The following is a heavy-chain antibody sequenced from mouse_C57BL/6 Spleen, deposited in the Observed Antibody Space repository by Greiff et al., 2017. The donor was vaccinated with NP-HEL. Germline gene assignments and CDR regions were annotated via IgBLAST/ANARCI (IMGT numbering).Heavy chain of an antibody. Sequence: QVQLQQSGPELVKPGASVKISCKASGYAFSSSWMNWVKQRPGKGLEWIGRIYPGDGGTNYNGKFKGKATLTADKSSSTAYMQLSSLTSEDSAVYFCARSAAQATPAWFAYWGQGTLVTVSA. CDR1: GYAFSSSW. CDR2: IYPGDGGT. CDR3: ARSAAQATPAWFAY. D-gene: IGHD3-2*02. V-gene: IGHV1-82*01. J-gene: IGHJ3*01.